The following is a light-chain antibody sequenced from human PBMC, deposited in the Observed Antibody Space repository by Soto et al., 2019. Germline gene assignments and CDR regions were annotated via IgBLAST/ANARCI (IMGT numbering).Light chain of an antibody. CDR3: QQYNSYSTT. J-gene: IGKJ1*01. Sequence: DIQMTQSTSTLSASVGDRVAITCRASQSISSWLAWYQQKPGKAPKLLIYDASSLESGVPSRFSGSGSGTEFTLTISSLQPDDFATYYCQQYNSYSTTFGQGPKVDIK. CDR1: QSISSW. CDR2: DAS. V-gene: IGKV1-5*01.